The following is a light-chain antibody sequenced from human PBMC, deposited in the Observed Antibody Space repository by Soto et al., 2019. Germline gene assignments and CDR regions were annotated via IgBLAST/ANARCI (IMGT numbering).Light chain of an antibody. J-gene: IGLJ1*01. V-gene: IGLV2-14*01. CDR2: VVT. CDR1: SSDIGRYNY. Sequence: QSVLTQPASVSGSPGQSITISCTGTSSDIGRYNYVSWYQQQPGKAPKLMIYVVTNRPSGVSNRFSGSKSGNTVSLTISGLRAEDESDYYCASYAGSSTHYVFGTGTKVTVL. CDR3: ASYAGSSTHYV.